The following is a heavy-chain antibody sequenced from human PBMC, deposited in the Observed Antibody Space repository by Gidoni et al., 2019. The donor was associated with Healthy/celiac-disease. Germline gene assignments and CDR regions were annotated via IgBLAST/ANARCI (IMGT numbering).Heavy chain of an antibody. J-gene: IGHJ5*02. Sequence: VQLVESGGGLVKPGGSLRLSCAASGFTFSSYSMNWVRQAPGKGLDGVSSISSSSSYRYYADSGKGRFTISRDNAKNSLYLQMNSLRAEDTAVYYCASERRGVWFDPWGQGTLVTVSS. D-gene: IGHD3-10*01. CDR3: ASERRGVWFDP. V-gene: IGHV3-21*01. CDR2: ISSSSSYR. CDR1: GFTFSSYS.